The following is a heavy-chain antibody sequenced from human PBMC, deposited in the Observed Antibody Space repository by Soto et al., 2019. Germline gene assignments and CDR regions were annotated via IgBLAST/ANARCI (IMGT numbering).Heavy chain of an antibody. V-gene: IGHV2-5*02. Sequence: QITLKESGPTLVKPTQTLTLTCTFSGFSLSTSGVGVGWIRQPPGKALEWLALIYWDDDKRYSPSLKSRLTITKNTSKNQVVLTMTNMDPVDTATYYCARHPYDSSGYYSDEDRNYLDYWGQGTLVTVSS. CDR1: GFSLSTSGVG. CDR3: ARHPYDSSGYYSDEDRNYLDY. J-gene: IGHJ4*02. D-gene: IGHD3-22*01. CDR2: IYWDDDK.